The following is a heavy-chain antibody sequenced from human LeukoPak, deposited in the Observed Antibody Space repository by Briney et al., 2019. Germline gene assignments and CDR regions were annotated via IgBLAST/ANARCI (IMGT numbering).Heavy chain of an antibody. D-gene: IGHD3-22*01. Sequence: SETLSLTCTVSGGSVSSVGYYWSWIRQHPGKGLEWIGYIYYNGNTYYTPSLRSRLTISVDTSKNQFSLKLSSVTAADTAVYYCARLSVYYDSSGGRDDVFDIWGQGTMVTVSS. J-gene: IGHJ3*02. V-gene: IGHV4-31*03. CDR3: ARLSVYYDSSGGRDDVFDI. CDR1: GGSVSSVGYY. CDR2: IYYNGNT.